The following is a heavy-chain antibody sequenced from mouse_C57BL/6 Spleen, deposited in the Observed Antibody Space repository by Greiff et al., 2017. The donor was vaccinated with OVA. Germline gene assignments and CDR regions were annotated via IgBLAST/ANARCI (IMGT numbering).Heavy chain of an antibody. CDR2: IDPSDSET. CDR1: GYTFTSYW. J-gene: IGHJ4*01. V-gene: IGHV1-52*01. CDR3: AREGYYGRSYGNAMDY. Sequence: QVQLQQPGAELVRPGSSVKLSCKASGYTFTSYWMHWVKQRPIQGLEWIGNIDPSDSETHYNQKFKDKATLTVDKSSSTAYMQLSSLTSEDSAVYYCAREGYYGRSYGNAMDYWGQGTSVTVSS. D-gene: IGHD1-1*01.